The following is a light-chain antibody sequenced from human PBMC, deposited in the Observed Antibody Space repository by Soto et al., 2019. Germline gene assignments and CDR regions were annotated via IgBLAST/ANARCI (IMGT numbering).Light chain of an antibody. CDR1: QSVSSAY. CDR3: QQYNSYSWT. J-gene: IGKJ1*01. Sequence: EIVLTQSPATLSLSPGERATLSCRASQSVSSAYLAWYQHKPGQAPRLFIYAASSRATGIPDRFSGSGSGTDFTLTISRLEPEDFAVYYCQQYNSYSWTFGQGTKVDIK. V-gene: IGKV3-20*01. CDR2: AAS.